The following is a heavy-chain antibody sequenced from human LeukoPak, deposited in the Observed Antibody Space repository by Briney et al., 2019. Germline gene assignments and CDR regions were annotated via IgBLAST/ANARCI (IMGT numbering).Heavy chain of an antibody. CDR3: VKVGYGSGSFDYYMDV. D-gene: IGHD3-10*01. CDR1: GFTFSSHG. CDR2: IRYDGSNK. Sequence: PGGSLRLSCAASGFTFSSHGMHWVRQTPAKGLEWVAFIRYDGSNKYYADSVKGRFTISRDNSKNTLYLQMNSLRAEDTAVYYCVKVGYGSGSFDYYMDVWGKGTTVTISS. V-gene: IGHV3-30*02. J-gene: IGHJ6*03.